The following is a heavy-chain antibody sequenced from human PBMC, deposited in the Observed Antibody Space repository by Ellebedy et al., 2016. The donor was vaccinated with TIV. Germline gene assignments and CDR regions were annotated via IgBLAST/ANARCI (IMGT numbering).Heavy chain of an antibody. CDR1: GLTFSSYA. J-gene: IGHJ4*02. D-gene: IGHD3-10*01. V-gene: IGHV3-30*18. Sequence: GESLKISCAASGLTFSSYAMHWVRQAPGKGLEWVSFISYDGSAKYYADSVKGRFTISRDSSTNTLYLQMNSLRAEDTAIYYCAKDSGKYGWNSEYWGQGTQVTVSS. CDR2: ISYDGSAK. CDR3: AKDSGKYGWNSEY.